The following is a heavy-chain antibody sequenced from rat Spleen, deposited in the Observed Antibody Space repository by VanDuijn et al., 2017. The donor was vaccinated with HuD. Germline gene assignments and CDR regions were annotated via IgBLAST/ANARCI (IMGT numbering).Heavy chain of an antibody. CDR1: GYSITSGYG. CDR3: ARFGGGYGYYFDY. Sequence: EVQLQESGPGLVKPSQSLSLSCSVTGYSITSGYGWNWIRKFPGNKLEWMGYINSAGSTNYNPPTTSHITITRDTTKNQFFLQLTSVTTEDTATYYCARFGGGYGYYFDYWGQGVMVTVSS. V-gene: IGHV3-3*01. CDR2: INSAGST. D-gene: IGHD1-11*01. J-gene: IGHJ2*01.